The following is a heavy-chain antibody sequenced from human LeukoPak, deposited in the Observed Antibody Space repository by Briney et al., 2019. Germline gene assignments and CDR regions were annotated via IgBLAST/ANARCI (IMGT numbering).Heavy chain of an antibody. D-gene: IGHD4-17*01. J-gene: IGHJ5*02. V-gene: IGHV3-49*04. Sequence: GGSLRLSCAASGFTFSSYSMNWVRQAPGKGLEWVGFIRSKAYGGTTEYAASVKGRFTISRDDSKSIAYLQMNSLKTEDTAVYYCTRDAALDDYGDYEGFDPWGQGTLVTVSS. CDR2: IRSKAYGGTT. CDR1: GFTFSSYS. CDR3: TRDAALDDYGDYEGFDP.